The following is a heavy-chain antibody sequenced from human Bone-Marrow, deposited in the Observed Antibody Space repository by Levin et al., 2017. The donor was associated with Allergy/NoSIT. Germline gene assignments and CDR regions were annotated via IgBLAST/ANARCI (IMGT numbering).Heavy chain of an antibody. CDR1: GFTLSNNG. J-gene: IGHJ4*02. V-gene: IGHV3-30*18. CDR2: ISYDGRNE. Sequence: GESLKISCAASGFTLSNNGMHWVRQAPGKGLEWVAAISYDGRNEYYADSVTGRFTISRDSSKNTLYLAISSLRPEDTAVYYCAKDYSSGWYYFDFWGPGTPVTVSS. D-gene: IGHD6-19*01. CDR3: AKDYSSGWYYFDF.